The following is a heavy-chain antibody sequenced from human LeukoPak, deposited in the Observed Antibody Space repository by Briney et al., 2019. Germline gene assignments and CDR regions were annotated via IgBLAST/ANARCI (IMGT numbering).Heavy chain of an antibody. J-gene: IGHJ4*02. V-gene: IGHV3-23*01. D-gene: IGHD2-2*01. CDR2: ISGSGGST. CDR1: GFTFSSYA. Sequence: GGSLRLSCAASGFTFSSYAMSWVRQAPGKGLEWVSAISGSGGSTYYADSVKGRFTISRDNSKNTLYLQMSSLRAEDTAVYYCATPAFYCSSTSCYFNYWGQGTLVTVSS. CDR3: ATPAFYCSSTSCYFNY.